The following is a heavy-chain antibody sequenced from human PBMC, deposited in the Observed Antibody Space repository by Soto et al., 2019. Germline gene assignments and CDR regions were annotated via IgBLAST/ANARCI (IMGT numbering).Heavy chain of an antibody. V-gene: IGHV2-5*02. CDR1: GFSLSTSGVG. J-gene: IGHJ4*02. D-gene: IGHD5-18*01. Sequence: QITLKESGPTLVKPTQTLTLTCTFSGFSLSTSGVGVGWIRQPPGKALEWLALIYWDDDKRYSPSLRNRLTITKETSKNRVFLTMTTMDPVDTATYYCAYRDTVVRPGWGYWGQGTLVTVPS. CDR3: AYRDTVVRPGWGY. CDR2: IYWDDDK.